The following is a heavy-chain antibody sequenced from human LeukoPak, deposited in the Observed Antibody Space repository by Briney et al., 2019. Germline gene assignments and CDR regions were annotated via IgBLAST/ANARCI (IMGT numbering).Heavy chain of an antibody. V-gene: IGHV3-23*01. CDR1: GFTFSSYA. CDR3: AKAYYDSSGYTD. Sequence: GGSLRLSCAASGFTFSSYAMNWVRQAPGRGLEWVSAVDRSSDSTYYADSVKGRFTISRDNSKNTLYLQMNSLRAEDTAVYYCAKAYYDSSGYTDWGQGTLVTVSS. D-gene: IGHD3-22*01. J-gene: IGHJ4*02. CDR2: VDRSSDST.